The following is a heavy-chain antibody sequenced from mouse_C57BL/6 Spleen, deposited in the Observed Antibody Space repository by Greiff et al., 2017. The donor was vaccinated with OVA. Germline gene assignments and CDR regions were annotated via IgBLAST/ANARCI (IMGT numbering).Heavy chain of an antibody. V-gene: IGHV1-80*01. D-gene: IGHD2-3*01. CDR3: ARPPFYDGYYVWFAY. CDR1: GYAFSSYW. J-gene: IGHJ3*01. CDR2: IYPGDGDT. Sequence: QVQLQQSGAELVKPGASVKISCKASGYAFSSYWMNWVKQRPGKGLEWIGQIYPGDGDTNYNGKFKGKATLTADKSSSTAYMQLSSLTSEDSAVYCCARPPFYDGYYVWFAYWGQGTLVTVSA.